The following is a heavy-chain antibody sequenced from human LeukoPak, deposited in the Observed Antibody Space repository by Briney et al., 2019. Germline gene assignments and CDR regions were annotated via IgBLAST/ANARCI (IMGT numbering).Heavy chain of an antibody. V-gene: IGHV3-9*01. D-gene: IGHD6-13*01. CDR2: ISWNSGSI. CDR3: AKDTGPGIAAA. Sequence: GGSLRLSCAASGFTFDDYAMHWVRQAPGKGLEWVSGISWNSGSIGYADSVKGRFTISRDNAKNSLYLQMNSLRAEDTALYYCAKDTGPGIAAAWGQGTLVTVSS. CDR1: GFTFDDYA. J-gene: IGHJ5*02.